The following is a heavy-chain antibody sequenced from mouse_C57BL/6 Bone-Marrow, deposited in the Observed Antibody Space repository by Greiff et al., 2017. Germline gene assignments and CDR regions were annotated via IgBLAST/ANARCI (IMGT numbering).Heavy chain of an antibody. J-gene: IGHJ2*01. CDR2: ISYDGSN. D-gene: IGHD1-1*01. V-gene: IGHV3-6*01. CDR1: GYSITSGYY. Sequence: EVQLQQSGPGLVKPSQSLSLTCSVTGYSITSGYYWNWIRQFPGNKLEWMGYISYDGSNNYNPSLKNRISITRDTSKNQFFLKLNSVTTEDTATYYCAGYYGSNYFDYWGQGTTLTVSS. CDR3: AGYYGSNYFDY.